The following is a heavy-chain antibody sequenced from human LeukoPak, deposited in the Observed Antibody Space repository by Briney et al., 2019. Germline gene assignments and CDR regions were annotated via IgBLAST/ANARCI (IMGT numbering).Heavy chain of an antibody. CDR2: MKPDSGNT. Sequence: ASVKVSCKASGYTFISYDINWVRQATGQGLEWMGWMKPDSGNTGYAQKFQGGVTMTRNTSTNTAYMELSSLTSEDTAVYYCTRVPRELSGKWGQGTLVTVSS. J-gene: IGHJ4*02. CDR1: GYTFISYD. CDR3: TRVPRELSGK. V-gene: IGHV1-8*01. D-gene: IGHD3-10*01.